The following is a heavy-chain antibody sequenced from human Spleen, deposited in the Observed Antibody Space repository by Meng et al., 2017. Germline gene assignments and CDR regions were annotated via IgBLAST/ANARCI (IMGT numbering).Heavy chain of an antibody. J-gene: IGHJ6*02. CDR1: GFTFSDYA. Sequence: GGSLRLSCVASGFTFSDYAMNWVRQAPGKGLEWVSAISARGDGVYYAASVTGRFTISRDNSKSTVYLQLDSLRAEDTALYYCAKELGYCSSAGCYGYYYYYGMDVWGQGTTVTVSS. D-gene: IGHD2-2*01. CDR3: AKELGYCSSAGCYGYYYYYGMDV. V-gene: IGHV3-23*01. CDR2: ISARGDGV.